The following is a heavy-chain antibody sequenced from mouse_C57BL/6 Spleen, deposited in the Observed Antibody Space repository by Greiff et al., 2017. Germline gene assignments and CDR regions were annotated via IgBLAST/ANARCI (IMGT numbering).Heavy chain of an antibody. CDR3: AREYYSLCYFDF. V-gene: IGHV1-54*01. Sequence: VQLVESGAELVRPGTSVKVSCAASGFAFTNYLIAWVRQTPGQGLEWVATINHGGGGTDYQEKFKGKATLSADNSTSNAYMQLSSLTSEDSAVYFCAREYYSLCYFDFWGQGTTLTVSS. CDR2: INHGGGGT. J-gene: IGHJ2*01. D-gene: IGHD1-1*01. CDR1: GFAFTNYL.